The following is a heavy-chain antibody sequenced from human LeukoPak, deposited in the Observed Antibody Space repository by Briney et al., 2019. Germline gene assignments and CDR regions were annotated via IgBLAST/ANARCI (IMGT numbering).Heavy chain of an antibody. D-gene: IGHD5-24*01. V-gene: IGHV3-23*01. CDR3: AKDWAVEVATFDY. CDR2: ISGSGGST. Sequence: PGGSLRLSCAASGFTFSSYGMSWVRRAPGKGLEWVSAISGSGGSTYYADSVKGRFTISRDNSKNTLYLQMNSLRAEDTAVYYCAKDWAVEVATFDYWGQGTLVTVSS. CDR1: GFTFSSYG. J-gene: IGHJ4*02.